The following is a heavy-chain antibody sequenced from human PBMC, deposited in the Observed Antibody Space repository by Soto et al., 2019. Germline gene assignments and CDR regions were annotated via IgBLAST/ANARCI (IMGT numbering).Heavy chain of an antibody. Sequence: PGGSLRLSCAASGFTFSSYSMNWVRQAPGKGLEWVSSISSSSSYIYYADSVKGRFTISRDNAKNSLYLQMNSLRAEDTAVYYCARDLGYGGNTGPYYYGMDVWGQGTTVTVSS. V-gene: IGHV3-21*01. J-gene: IGHJ6*02. CDR3: ARDLGYGGNTGPYYYGMDV. D-gene: IGHD4-17*01. CDR1: GFTFSSYS. CDR2: ISSSSSYI.